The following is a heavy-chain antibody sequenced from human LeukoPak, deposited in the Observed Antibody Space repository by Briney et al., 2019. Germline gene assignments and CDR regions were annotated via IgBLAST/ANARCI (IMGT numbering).Heavy chain of an antibody. D-gene: IGHD4-23*01. CDR2: IYHSGST. Sequence: SETLSLTCTVSGYSISSGYYWGWIRPPPGKGLEWIGSIYHSGSTYYNPSLKSRVTISVDTSKNQFSLKLSSVTAADTAVYYCARAQHDYGGDLDYWGQGTLVTVSS. CDR3: ARAQHDYGGDLDY. CDR1: GYSISSGYY. V-gene: IGHV4-38-2*02. J-gene: IGHJ4*02.